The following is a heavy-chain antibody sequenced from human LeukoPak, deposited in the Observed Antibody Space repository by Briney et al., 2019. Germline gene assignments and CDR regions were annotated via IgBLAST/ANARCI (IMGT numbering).Heavy chain of an antibody. J-gene: IGHJ4*02. D-gene: IGHD3-10*01. Sequence: GGSRRLSCAASGFTFSIYVMTWVRQAPGKGLEWVSAISGSGGTTYYADSVKGRFTVSRDHSKSTLYLQMNSLRAEDTAVYYCAKYRGFGDSYDSWGQGTLVTVSS. CDR3: AKYRGFGDSYDS. CDR1: GFTFSIYV. V-gene: IGHV3-23*01. CDR2: ISGSGGTT.